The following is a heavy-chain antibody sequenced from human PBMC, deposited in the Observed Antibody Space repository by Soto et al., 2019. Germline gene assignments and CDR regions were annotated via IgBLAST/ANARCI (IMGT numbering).Heavy chain of an antibody. CDR2: IYSSGST. CDR3: VRDYDYDSSRNDAFDI. CDR1: GGSISSGGYY. V-gene: IGHV4-31*03. D-gene: IGHD3-22*01. Sequence: QVQLQESGPGLVKPSQTLSLTCTVSGGSISSGGYYWSWIRHHPGKGLEWIGYIYSSGSTYYNPSLRSRVTISAETSKNPFSLKLSSVTAADTAVYYCVRDYDYDSSRNDAFDIWGQGTMVTVSS. J-gene: IGHJ3*02.